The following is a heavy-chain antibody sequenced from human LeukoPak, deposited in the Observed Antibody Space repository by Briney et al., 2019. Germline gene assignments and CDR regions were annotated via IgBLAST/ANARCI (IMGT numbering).Heavy chain of an antibody. J-gene: IGHJ4*02. CDR3: ARVPGTGYSNYGDY. D-gene: IGHD3/OR15-3a*01. CDR2: INSDGSST. Sequence: GGSLRLSCAASGFTFSSYWMHWVRQAAGKGLVWVSRINSDGSSTSYADSAKGRFTISRDNAKNTLYLQMNSLRAEDTAVYYCARVPGTGYSNYGDYWGQGTLVTVSS. V-gene: IGHV3-74*01. CDR1: GFTFSSYW.